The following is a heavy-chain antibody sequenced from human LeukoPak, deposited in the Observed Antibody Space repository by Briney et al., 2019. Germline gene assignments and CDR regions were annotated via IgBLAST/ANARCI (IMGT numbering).Heavy chain of an antibody. CDR1: GYSFTSYW. CDR3: ARVVRGSYGLDY. Sequence: GESLKISRKGSGYSFTSYWISWVRQMPGKGLEWMGRIDPSDSYTNHSPSFQGHVTISADKSISTAYLQWSSLKASDTAMYYCARVVRGSYGLDYWGQGTLVTVSS. D-gene: IGHD4-17*01. CDR2: IDPSDSYT. J-gene: IGHJ4*02. V-gene: IGHV5-10-1*01.